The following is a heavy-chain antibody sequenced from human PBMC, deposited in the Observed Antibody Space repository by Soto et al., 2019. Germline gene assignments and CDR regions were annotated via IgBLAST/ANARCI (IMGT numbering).Heavy chain of an antibody. D-gene: IGHD3-16*01. CDR1: GHCFDNYW. V-gene: IGHV5-51*01. J-gene: IGHJ6*02. CDR3: VRDGARDYYYGMGV. Sequence: PGESLKISCKGSGHCFDNYWIGWVSQMPGKGLEWMAIIYPGDSDRRYSPSFQGQVTISADQAISTAYLQWSSLKASDTANYYCVRDGARDYYYGMGVWGQRTTVTVCS. CDR2: IYPGDSDR.